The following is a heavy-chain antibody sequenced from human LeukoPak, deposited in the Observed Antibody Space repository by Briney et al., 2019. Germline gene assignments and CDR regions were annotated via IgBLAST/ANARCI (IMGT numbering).Heavy chain of an antibody. CDR1: GFTFSNHE. CDR3: ARPYGGRGY. V-gene: IGHV3-48*03. D-gene: IGHD4-23*01. CDR2: ISSSGGTI. Sequence: GGSLRLSCAASGFTFSNHEMNWVRQAPGKGPEWLSYISSSGGTIYYADSVKGRFTISRDNARNSLYLQVNSLRAEDTAVYYCARPYGGRGYWGQGTLVTVSS. J-gene: IGHJ4*02.